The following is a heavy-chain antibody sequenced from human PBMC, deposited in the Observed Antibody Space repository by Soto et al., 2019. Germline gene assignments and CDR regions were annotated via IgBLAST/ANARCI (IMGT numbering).Heavy chain of an antibody. CDR2: ISAINTGT. D-gene: IGHD6-19*01. CDR1: GFTFSNFP. J-gene: IGHJ4*02. V-gene: IGHV3-23*01. CDR3: ARREAVAGANDY. Sequence: GGSLRLSCAASGFTFSNFPMSWVRQAPGKGLEWVSLISAINTGTYYADSVKGRFTISRDNSKNTLYLQMNSLRAEDTAIYFCARREAVAGANDYWGQGTLVTVSS.